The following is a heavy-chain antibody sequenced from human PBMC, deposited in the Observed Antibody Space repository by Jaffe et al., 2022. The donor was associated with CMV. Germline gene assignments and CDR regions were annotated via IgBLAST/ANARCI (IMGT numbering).Heavy chain of an antibody. CDR3: TGTVTGYYYMDV. Sequence: QVQLVQSGAEVKKPGSSVKVSCKASGGTFSSYAISWVRQAPGQGLEWMGRIIPILGIANYAQKFQGRVTITADKSTSTAYMELSSLRSEDTAVYYCTGTVTGYYYMDVWGKGTTVTVSS. D-gene: IGHD4-17*01. J-gene: IGHJ6*03. V-gene: IGHV1-69*09. CDR2: IIPILGIA. CDR1: GGTFSSYA.